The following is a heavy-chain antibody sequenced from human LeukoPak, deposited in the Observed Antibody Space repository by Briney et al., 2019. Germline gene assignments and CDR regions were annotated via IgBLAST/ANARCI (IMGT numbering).Heavy chain of an antibody. Sequence: KPSETLSLTCTVSGSSISSGSYYWSWIRQPAGKGLEWIGRIYTSGSTNYNPSLKSRVTISVDTSKNQFSLKLSSVTAADTAVYYCARDEEFYYYMDVWGKGTTVTVSS. CDR2: IYTSGST. CDR3: ARDEEFYYYMDV. CDR1: GSSISSGSYY. J-gene: IGHJ6*03. V-gene: IGHV4-61*02.